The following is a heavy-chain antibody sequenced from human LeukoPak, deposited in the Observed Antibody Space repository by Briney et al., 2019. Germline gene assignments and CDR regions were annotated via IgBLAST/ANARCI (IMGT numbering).Heavy chain of an antibody. J-gene: IGHJ3*02. CDR3: ARVLGDYGDLRCAFDI. V-gene: IGHV1-18*01. Sequence: ASVKVSCKASGYTFTSYGISWVRQAPGQRLEWMGWISAYNGNTNYAQKLQGRVTMTTDTSTSTAYMELRSLRSDDTAVYYCARVLGDYGDLRCAFDIWGQGTMVTVSS. CDR1: GYTFTSYG. D-gene: IGHD4-17*01. CDR2: ISAYNGNT.